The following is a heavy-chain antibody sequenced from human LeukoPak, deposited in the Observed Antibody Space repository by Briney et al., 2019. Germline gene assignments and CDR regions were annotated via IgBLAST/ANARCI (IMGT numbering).Heavy chain of an antibody. CDR1: GGSISSYY. CDR2: IYYSGST. V-gene: IGHV4-59*01. Sequence: SETLSLTCTVSGGSISSYYWSWIRQPPGKGLEWIGYIYYSGSTNYNPSVKSRVTILVDTSKNQFSLKLSSVTAADTAMYYCARVTPYYDFWSGYLDYWGQGTLVTVSS. J-gene: IGHJ4*02. CDR3: ARVTPYYDFWSGYLDY. D-gene: IGHD3-3*01.